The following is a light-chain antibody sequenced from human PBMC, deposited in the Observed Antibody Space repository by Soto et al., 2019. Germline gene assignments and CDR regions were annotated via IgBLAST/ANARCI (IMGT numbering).Light chain of an antibody. V-gene: IGKV3-15*01. CDR1: QSVSSY. J-gene: IGKJ5*01. CDR3: QQYNNWPPIT. CDR2: GAS. Sequence: EIVLTQYSATLSLSPGARATLSCRASQSVSSYLAWYQQKPGQAPRLLIYGASTRATGIPARFSGSGSGTEFTLTISSLQSEDFAVYYCQQYNNWPPITFGQGTRLEIK.